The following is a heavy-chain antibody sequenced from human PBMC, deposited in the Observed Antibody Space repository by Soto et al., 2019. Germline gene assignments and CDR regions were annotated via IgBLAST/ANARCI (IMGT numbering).Heavy chain of an antibody. D-gene: IGHD3-3*01. V-gene: IGHV3-30-3*01. CDR3: ARDDFIDY. CDR2: ISYDGSNK. J-gene: IGHJ4*02. CDR1: GFTFSSYA. Sequence: PGGSLRLSCAASGFTFSSYAMHWVRQAPGKGLEWVAVISYDGSNKYYADSVKGRFTISRDNSKNTLYLQMNSLRAEDTAVYYCARDDFIDYWGQGTPVTVSS.